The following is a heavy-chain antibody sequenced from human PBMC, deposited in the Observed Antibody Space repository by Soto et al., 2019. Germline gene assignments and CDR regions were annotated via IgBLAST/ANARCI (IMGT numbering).Heavy chain of an antibody. CDR2: INPNSGKI. J-gene: IGHJ4*02. V-gene: IGHV1-2*02. CDR3: ARGIIAAAGPDY. Sequence: ASVKVSCKASGGTFTDYYMHWVRQAPGQGLEWMGIINPNSGKISYAQKFQGRVTMTSNTSISTAYMELRSLRSDDTAVYYCARGIIAAAGPDYWGQGTLVTVSS. D-gene: IGHD6-13*01. CDR1: GGTFTDYY.